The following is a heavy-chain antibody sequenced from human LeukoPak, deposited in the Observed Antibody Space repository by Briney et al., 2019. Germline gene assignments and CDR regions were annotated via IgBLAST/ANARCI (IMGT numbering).Heavy chain of an antibody. V-gene: IGHV3-74*01. Sequence: GGSLRLSCAASGFTFSSYWMHWVRQAPGKGLVWVSRINTDGSSPTYVDSVKGRFTISRDNAKNTLYLQINSRRAEDTAVYYCARGRVTSSWYYFDYWGQGALVTVSS. CDR2: INTDGSSP. CDR3: ARGRVTSSWYYFDY. J-gene: IGHJ4*02. D-gene: IGHD6-13*01. CDR1: GFTFSSYW.